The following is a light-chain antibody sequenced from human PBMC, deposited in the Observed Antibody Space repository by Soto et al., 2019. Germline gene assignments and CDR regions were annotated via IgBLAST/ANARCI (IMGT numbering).Light chain of an antibody. CDR3: QQSYSTPWT. V-gene: IGKV1-39*01. CDR1: QSISSY. J-gene: IGKJ1*01. CDR2: VAS. Sequence: DIQMTQSPSSLSASVGDRVTITCRASQSISSYLNCKHQKPRKAPKLLSYVASSLQSGVPSRFSGSGSGTDFTRTISSLQPEDFATYYWQQSYSTPWTFGQGTKVEIK.